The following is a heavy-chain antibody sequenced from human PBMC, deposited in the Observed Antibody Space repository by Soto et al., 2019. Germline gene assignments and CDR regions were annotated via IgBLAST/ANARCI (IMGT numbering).Heavy chain of an antibody. CDR1: GYTFTSNY. D-gene: IGHD2-2*01. CDR3: AREGPPSLN. CDR2: ISGYNGTT. Sequence: QVQLVQSGAEVQKPGASVKVSCKASGYTFTSNYLSWVRQAPGQGLEGMGWISGYNGTTNYAQKLQGSVTMTTDTSTSNAYMGLRSLGAAAMYVYYCAREGPPSLNWGQGTTVTVSS. V-gene: IGHV1-18*03. J-gene: IGHJ4*02.